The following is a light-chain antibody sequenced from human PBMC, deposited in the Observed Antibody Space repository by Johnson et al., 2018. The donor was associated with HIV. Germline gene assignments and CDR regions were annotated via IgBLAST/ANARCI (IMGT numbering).Light chain of an antibody. CDR3: ETWDSSLSGV. J-gene: IGLJ1*01. CDR1: SSNIGNNY. V-gene: IGLV1-51*01. CDR2: DNN. Sequence: QSVFTQSPSVSAAPGQKVTISCSGSSSNIGNNYVSWYQQLPGTAPKLLIYDNNKRPSGIPDRFSGSKSGTSATLGITGLQTGDEADYYCETWDSSLSGVFGTGTKVTVL.